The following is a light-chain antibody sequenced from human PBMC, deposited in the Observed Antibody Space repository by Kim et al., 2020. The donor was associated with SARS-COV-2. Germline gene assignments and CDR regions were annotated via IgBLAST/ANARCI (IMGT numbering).Light chain of an antibody. Sequence: SASVGDKVTITCRASQAVTNYLNWYQHKPGKAPKLLIYVVSSLQSGVPSRFSGSGSGTDFTLSISSLQPEDFATYYCQQSYSTPITFGQGTKLEI. CDR2: VVS. V-gene: IGKV1-39*01. CDR3: QQSYSTPIT. CDR1: QAVTNY. J-gene: IGKJ2*01.